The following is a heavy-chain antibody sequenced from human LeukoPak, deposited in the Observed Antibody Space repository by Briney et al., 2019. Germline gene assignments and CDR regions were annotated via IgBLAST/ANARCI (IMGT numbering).Heavy chain of an antibody. D-gene: IGHD3-9*01. J-gene: IGHJ6*02. CDR3: ARDGPLVYYDILTGYYTDYYYYGMDV. CDR2: ISGSGGST. CDR1: GFTFSSYA. Sequence: GGSLRLSCAASGFTFSSYAMSWVRQAPGKGLEWVSAISGSGGSTYYADSVKGRFTISRDNSKNTLYLQMNSLRAEDTAVYYCARDGPLVYYDILTGYYTDYYYYGMDVWGQGTTVTVSS. V-gene: IGHV3-23*01.